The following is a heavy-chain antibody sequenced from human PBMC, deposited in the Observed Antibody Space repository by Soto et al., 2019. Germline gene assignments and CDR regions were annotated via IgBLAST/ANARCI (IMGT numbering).Heavy chain of an antibody. Sequence: QVQLVQSGAEVKKPGSSVKVSCKASGDTFNFYTINWVRQAPGLGLEWMGRFNPILSFSNCALKVQGRVTLTADKSTRTAYMVLSRLRSEDTAISYCATSFGSGSRAFDYWGQGALVTVSS. J-gene: IGHJ4*02. CDR3: ATSFGSGSRAFDY. CDR1: GDTFNFYT. V-gene: IGHV1-69*02. CDR2: FNPILSFS. D-gene: IGHD3-10*01.